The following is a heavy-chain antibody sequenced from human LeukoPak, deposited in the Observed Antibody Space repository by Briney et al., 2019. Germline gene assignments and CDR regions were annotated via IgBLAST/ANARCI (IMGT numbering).Heavy chain of an antibody. CDR3: ARDRLYYYDSSGYYWFDP. V-gene: IGHV3-23*01. J-gene: IGHJ5*02. CDR1: GFTFSSYA. D-gene: IGHD3-22*01. CDR2: ISGSGGVT. Sequence: GGSLRLSCAASGFTFSSYAVSWVRQAPGKGLEWVSTISGSGGVTYYADSVKGRFTISRDNAKNSLYLQMNSLRAEDTAVYYCARDRLYYYDSSGYYWFDPWGQGTLVTVSS.